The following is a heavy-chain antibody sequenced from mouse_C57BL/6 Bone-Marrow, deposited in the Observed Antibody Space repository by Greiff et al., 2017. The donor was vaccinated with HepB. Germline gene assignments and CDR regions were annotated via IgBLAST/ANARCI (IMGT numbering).Heavy chain of an antibody. CDR3: TRENYYGSSSYWYFDV. V-gene: IGHV6-6*01. D-gene: IGHD1-1*01. CDR2: IRNKANNHAT. Sequence: EVQGVESGGGLVQPGGSMKLSCAASGFTFSDAWMDWVRQSPEKGLEWVAEIRNKANNHATYYAESVKGRFTISRDDSKSSVYLQMNSLRAEDTGIYYCTRENYYGSSSYWYFDVWGTGTTVTVSS. CDR1: GFTFSDAW. J-gene: IGHJ1*03.